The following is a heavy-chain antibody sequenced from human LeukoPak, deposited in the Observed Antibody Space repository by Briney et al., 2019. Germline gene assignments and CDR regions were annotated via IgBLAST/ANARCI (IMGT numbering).Heavy chain of an antibody. CDR1: GGSFNGYY. CDR2: GDHTGGT. V-gene: IGHV4-34*01. CDR3: AKNGQTGFSFDP. J-gene: IGHJ5*02. D-gene: IGHD3-9*01. Sequence: PSETLSLTCAVYGGSFNGYYCSWIRQTPGKGLDWIGEGDHTGGTKYNPSLKSRGTISADSSKNQFSLKLNSVTAADTAVYYCAKNGQTGFSFDPWGQGTLVTVSS.